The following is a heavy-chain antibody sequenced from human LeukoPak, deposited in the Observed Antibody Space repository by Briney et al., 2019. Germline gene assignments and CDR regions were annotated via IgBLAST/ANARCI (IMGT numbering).Heavy chain of an antibody. D-gene: IGHD7-27*01. CDR3: ARENWGFWYFDL. CDR2: INPSGGST. J-gene: IGHJ2*01. Sequence: ASVKVSCKASGSTFTSYYMHWVRQAPGQGLEWLGIINPSGGSTSYAQKFQGRVTMTRDMSTSTVYMELSSLRSEDTAVYYCARENWGFWYFDLWGRGTLVTVSS. V-gene: IGHV1-46*01. CDR1: GSTFTSYY.